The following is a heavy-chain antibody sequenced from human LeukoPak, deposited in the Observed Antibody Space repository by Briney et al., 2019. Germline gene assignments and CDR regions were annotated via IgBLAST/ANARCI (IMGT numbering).Heavy chain of an antibody. D-gene: IGHD1-26*01. Sequence: PGGSLRVSCAASGFTFSSYAMNWVREAPGKGLEWVSDISGSGGNIYYSASVKGRFTISRDNSKNTVYLQMNSLRAEDTAVYYCAKDWSPYGSSYYGGYYGMDVWGQGTTVTVSS. CDR1: GFTFSSYA. J-gene: IGHJ6*02. V-gene: IGHV3-23*01. CDR2: ISGSGGNI. CDR3: AKDWSPYGSSYYGGYYGMDV.